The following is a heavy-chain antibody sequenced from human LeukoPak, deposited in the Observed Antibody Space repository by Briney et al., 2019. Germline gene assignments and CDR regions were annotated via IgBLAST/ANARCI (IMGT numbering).Heavy chain of an antibody. CDR1: GGTFSSYA. D-gene: IGHD6-19*01. V-gene: IGHV1-18*01. J-gene: IGHJ6*02. Sequence: ASVKVSCKASGGTFSSYAISWVRQAPGQGLEWMGWISAYNGNTNYAQKLQGRVTMTTDTSTSTAYMELRSLRSDDTAVYYCASTFPPGGWLARSAVYYYGMDVWGQGTTVTVSS. CDR2: ISAYNGNT. CDR3: ASTFPPGGWLARSAVYYYGMDV.